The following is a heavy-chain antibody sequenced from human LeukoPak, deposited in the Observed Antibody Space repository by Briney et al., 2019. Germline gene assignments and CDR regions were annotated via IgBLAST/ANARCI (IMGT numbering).Heavy chain of an antibody. V-gene: IGHV1-46*01. CDR3: ARASGNTMVRGVKGAFDI. D-gene: IGHD3-10*01. Sequence: ASVKVSCKASGYTFTSYYMHWVRQAPGQGLERMGIINPSGGSTSYAQKFQGRVTMTRDTSTSTVYMELSSLRSEDTAVYYCARASGNTMVRGVKGAFDIWGQGTMVTVSS. CDR2: INPSGGST. J-gene: IGHJ3*02. CDR1: GYTFTSYY.